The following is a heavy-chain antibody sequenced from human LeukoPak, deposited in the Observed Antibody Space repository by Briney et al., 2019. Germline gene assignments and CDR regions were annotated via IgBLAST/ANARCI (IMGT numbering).Heavy chain of an antibody. J-gene: IGHJ6*02. CDR1: GYSFISYG. Sequence: GASVKVSCKASGYSFISYGFTWVRQAPGQGLEWMGWISGYNGNTKYAQKLQGRVTMTTDTSTSTAYMELRSLRSDDTALYYCARDTSTLTTTRYYGMDVCGQGTTVTVSS. D-gene: IGHD4-17*01. CDR3: ARDTSTLTTTRYYGMDV. V-gene: IGHV1-18*01. CDR2: ISGYNGNT.